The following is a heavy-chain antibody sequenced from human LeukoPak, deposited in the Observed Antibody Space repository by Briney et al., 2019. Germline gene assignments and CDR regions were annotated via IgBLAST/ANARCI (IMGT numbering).Heavy chain of an antibody. D-gene: IGHD2-2*01. CDR2: IRSSSSYI. V-gene: IGHV3-21*01. Sequence: GGSLRLSCAASGFTFSSYSMNWLRQAPGKGLEWVSSIRSSSSYIYYADSVKGRFTISRDNAKNSLYLQMNSLRADDTAVYYCARDPTLGYCSSTSCPHLDYWGQETLVTVSS. CDR1: GFTFSSYS. CDR3: ARDPTLGYCSSTSCPHLDY. J-gene: IGHJ4*02.